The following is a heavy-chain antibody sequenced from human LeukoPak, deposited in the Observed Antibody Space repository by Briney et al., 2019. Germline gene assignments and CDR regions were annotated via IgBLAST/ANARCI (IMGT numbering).Heavy chain of an antibody. CDR3: ARSYYYDSSGTPFDY. V-gene: IGHV3-33*01. D-gene: IGHD3-22*01. J-gene: IGHJ4*02. CDR2: IWYDGSNK. Sequence: GGSLRLSCAASGFTFSSYGMHWVRQAPGKGLEWVAVIWYDGSNKYYADSVEGRFTISRDNSKNTLYLQMNSLRAEDTAVYYCARSYYYDSSGTPFDYWGQGTLVTVSS. CDR1: GFTFSSYG.